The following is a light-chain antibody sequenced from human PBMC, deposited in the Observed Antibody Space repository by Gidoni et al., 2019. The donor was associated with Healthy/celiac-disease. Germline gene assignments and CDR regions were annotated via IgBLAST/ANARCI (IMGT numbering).Light chain of an antibody. Sequence: DIQMTQSPSTLSASVGDRVTITCRASQSISSWLAWYQQKPGKAPKLLIYDASSLESGVPSRFSGSGSGTEFTLTISSLQPDDFATYYCQQYNSYLFXFXPGTXVDIK. J-gene: IGKJ3*01. CDR1: QSISSW. CDR3: QQYNSYLFX. V-gene: IGKV1-5*01. CDR2: DAS.